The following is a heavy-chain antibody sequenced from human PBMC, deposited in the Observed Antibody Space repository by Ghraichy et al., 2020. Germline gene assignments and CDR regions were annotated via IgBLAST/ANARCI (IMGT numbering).Heavy chain of an antibody. Sequence: SETLSLTCTVSGGSISSGGYYWSWIRQHPGKGLEWIGYIYYSGSTYYNPSLKSRVTISVDTSKNQFSLTLSSVTAADTAVYYCARAVPDIVIVPAAVFDYWGQGTLVTVSS. CDR3: ARAVPDIVIVPAAVFDY. CDR1: GGSISSGGYY. CDR2: IYYSGST. J-gene: IGHJ4*02. D-gene: IGHD2-2*01. V-gene: IGHV4-31*03.